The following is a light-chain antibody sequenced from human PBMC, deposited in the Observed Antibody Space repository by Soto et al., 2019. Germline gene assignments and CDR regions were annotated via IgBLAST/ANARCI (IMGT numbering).Light chain of an antibody. J-gene: IGKJ3*01. CDR1: QSVSSN. CDR3: QHYNNWPIFN. V-gene: IGKV3-15*01. CDR2: GAS. Sequence: EIVMTQSPATLSVSPGERATLSCRASQSVSSNLAWYQQKPGQAPRLLIYGASTRATVIPARFSGSGSGTEFTLTISSLLSEDFSVYYCQHYNNWPIFNFGHGTTVDSK.